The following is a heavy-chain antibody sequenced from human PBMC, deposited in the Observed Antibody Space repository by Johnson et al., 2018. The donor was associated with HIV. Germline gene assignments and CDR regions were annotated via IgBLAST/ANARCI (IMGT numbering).Heavy chain of an antibody. CDR2: ISHDGSDK. CDR1: GFTFSSYG. J-gene: IGHJ3*02. V-gene: IGHV3-30*03. Sequence: QVQLVESGGRVVQPGRSLRLSCAASGFTFSSYGMHWVRQAPGKGLEWVAVISHDGSDKNYADSVKGRFTISRDNSKNTLFLQMNSLRAEDTAVYYCARGDRYHAFDIWGQGTMVTVSS. CDR3: ARGDRYHAFDI. D-gene: IGHD3-16*02.